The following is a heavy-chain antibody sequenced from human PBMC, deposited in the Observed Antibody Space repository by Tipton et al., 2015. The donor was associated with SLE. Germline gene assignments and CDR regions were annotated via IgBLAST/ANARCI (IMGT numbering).Heavy chain of an antibody. J-gene: IGHJ4*02. CDR3: ARVERTYDIPSGSYNAYFDH. CDR1: GGSITSGSYY. V-gene: IGHV4-61*09. D-gene: IGHD3-9*01. CDR2: MYSTGGT. Sequence: TLSLTCTVSGGSITSGSYYWTWMRQPAGKGLEWIGHMYSTGGTEYNPSLKSRVSISVDLSKNHFSLNLTSVSAADTAVYYCARVERTYDIPSGSYNAYFDHWGQGTLVTVSS.